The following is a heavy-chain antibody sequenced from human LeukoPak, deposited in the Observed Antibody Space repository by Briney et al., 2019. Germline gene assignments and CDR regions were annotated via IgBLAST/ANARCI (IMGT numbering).Heavy chain of an antibody. D-gene: IGHD2-15*01. V-gene: IGHV3-66*02. CDR2: IYSGGST. CDR3: ARVYCSGGSCRKVYGMDV. J-gene: IGHJ6*02. CDR1: GFTVSSNY. Sequence: GGSLRLSCAASGFTVSSNYMSWVRQAPGKGLEWVSVIYSGGSTYYADSVKGRFTISRDNSENTLYLQMNSLRAEDTAVYYCARVYCSGGSCRKVYGMDVWGQGTTVTVSS.